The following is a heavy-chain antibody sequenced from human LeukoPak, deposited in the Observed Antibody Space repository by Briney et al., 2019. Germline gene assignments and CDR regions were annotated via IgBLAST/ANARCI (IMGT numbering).Heavy chain of an antibody. CDR3: ARDRRPRGWYPNYGMDV. Sequence: HPGGSLRLSCAASGFTFSTYSMNWVRQAPGKGLEWVSVIYSGGSTYYADSVKGRFTISRDNSKNTLYLRMNSLRAEDTAVYYCARDRRPRGWYPNYGMDVWGQGTTVTVSS. D-gene: IGHD6-19*01. J-gene: IGHJ6*02. V-gene: IGHV3-53*01. CDR1: GFTFSTYS. CDR2: IYSGGST.